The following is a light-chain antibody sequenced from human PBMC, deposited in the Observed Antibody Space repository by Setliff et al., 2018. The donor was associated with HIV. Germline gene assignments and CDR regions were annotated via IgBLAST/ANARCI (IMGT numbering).Light chain of an antibody. Sequence: QSVLTQPPSASGTPGQRVTIPCSGSSSNIASNAVNWYQQFPRTAPKVLIYGTNQRPSGVPDRFSGSKSGTSASLAISGVQSEDEADYYCAAWDDSLNGWVFGGGTQLTVL. CDR2: GTN. CDR3: AAWDDSLNGWV. J-gene: IGLJ3*02. V-gene: IGLV1-44*01. CDR1: SSNIASNA.